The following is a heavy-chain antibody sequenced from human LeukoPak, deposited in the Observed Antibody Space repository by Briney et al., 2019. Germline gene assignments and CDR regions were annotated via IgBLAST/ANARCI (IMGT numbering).Heavy chain of an antibody. Sequence: KSGGSLRLSCAASGFTFSDYYMSWIRQAPGKGLEWVSYISSSGSTTYYADSVKGRFTISRDNAKNSLYLQMNSLRAEDTAVYYCARDLDWNDVLDYWGQGTLVTVSS. V-gene: IGHV3-11*01. CDR3: ARDLDWNDVLDY. CDR2: ISSSGSTT. D-gene: IGHD1-1*01. CDR1: GFTFSDYY. J-gene: IGHJ4*02.